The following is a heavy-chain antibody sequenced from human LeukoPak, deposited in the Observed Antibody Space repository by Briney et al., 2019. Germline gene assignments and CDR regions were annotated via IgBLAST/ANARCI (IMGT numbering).Heavy chain of an antibody. Sequence: PSETLSLTCAVYGGSFSGYYWSWIRQPPGKGLEWIGEINHSGSTSYNPSLKSRVTISVDTSKNQFSLKLSSVTAAAPAVYYCAREGYYYYYGMDVWGKGTTITVSS. CDR2: INHSGST. J-gene: IGHJ6*04. CDR3: AREGYYYYYGMDV. CDR1: GGSFSGYY. V-gene: IGHV4-34*01.